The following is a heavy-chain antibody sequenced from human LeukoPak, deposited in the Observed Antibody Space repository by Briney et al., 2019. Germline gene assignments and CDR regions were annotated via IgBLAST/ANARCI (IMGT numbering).Heavy chain of an antibody. CDR2: ISSSSSYI. Sequence: GGSLRLSCAASGFTFSSYSMNWVRQAPGQGLESVSSISSSSSYIYYADSVKGRFTIYRDNAKNSLYLQMNSLRAEDTAVYYCARLTYYYDSSGYYSDYWGQGTLVTVSS. CDR3: ARLTYYYDSSGYYSDY. J-gene: IGHJ4*02. V-gene: IGHV3-21*01. D-gene: IGHD3-22*01. CDR1: GFTFSSYS.